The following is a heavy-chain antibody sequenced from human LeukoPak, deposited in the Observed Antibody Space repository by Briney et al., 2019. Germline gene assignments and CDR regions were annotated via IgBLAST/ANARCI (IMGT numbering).Heavy chain of an antibody. CDR3: GRDWGYYDILTGYYSGYYYFDY. Sequence: SVKVSCKASGGTFSSYAISWVRQAPGQGLEWRGRIIPILGIANYAQKFQGRVTITADKSTSTAYMELSSLRSEDTAVYYCGRDWGYYDILTGYYSGYYYFDYWGQGTLVTVSS. D-gene: IGHD3-9*01. J-gene: IGHJ4*02. V-gene: IGHV1-69*04. CDR2: IIPILGIA. CDR1: GGTFSSYA.